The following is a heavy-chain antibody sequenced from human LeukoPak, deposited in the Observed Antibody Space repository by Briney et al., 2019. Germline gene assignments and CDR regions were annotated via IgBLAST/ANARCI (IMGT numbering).Heavy chain of an antibody. CDR1: GGSFSGYY. V-gene: IGHV4-34*01. Sequence: TSETLSLTCAVYGGSFSGYYWSWTRQPPGKGLEWIGEINHSGSTNYNPSLKSRVTISVDTSKNQFSLKLSSVTAADTAVYYCATGETGPYYFDYWGQGTLVTVSS. CDR3: ATGETGPYYFDY. D-gene: IGHD1-14*01. J-gene: IGHJ4*02. CDR2: INHSGST.